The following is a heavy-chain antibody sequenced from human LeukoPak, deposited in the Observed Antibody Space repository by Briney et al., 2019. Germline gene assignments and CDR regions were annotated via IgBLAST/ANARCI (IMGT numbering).Heavy chain of an antibody. V-gene: IGHV3-23*01. CDR1: GFTFSSHA. CDR3: AKLTGDY. CDR2: ISDSGGGT. Sequence: GGSLRLSCAASGFTFSSHAMSWVRQAPGKGLEWVSTISDSGGGTYYADSEKGRFTISRDNSKNTLYLQMSSLRVEDTAVYYCAKLTGDYWGQGTLVTVSS. J-gene: IGHJ4*02. D-gene: IGHD7-27*01.